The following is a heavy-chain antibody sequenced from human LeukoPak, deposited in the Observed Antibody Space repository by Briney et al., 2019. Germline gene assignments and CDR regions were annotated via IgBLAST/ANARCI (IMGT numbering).Heavy chain of an antibody. CDR3: ARGKTYYDISKDAFDI. V-gene: IGHV4-59*01. Sequence: TETLSLTCTVSSGSISSYYWSWIRQPPGKGLEWIGYIYYSGSTNYNPSLKSRVTISVDTSKNQFSLKLSSVTAADTAVYYCARGKTYYDISKDAFDIWGQGTMVTVSS. J-gene: IGHJ3*02. CDR2: IYYSGST. D-gene: IGHD3-22*01. CDR1: SGSISSYY.